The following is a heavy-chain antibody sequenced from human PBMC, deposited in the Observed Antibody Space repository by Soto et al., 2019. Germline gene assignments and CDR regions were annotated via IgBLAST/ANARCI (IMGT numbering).Heavy chain of an antibody. CDR3: ASRRRGRSTSYDYYYYYYMDV. D-gene: IGHD2-2*01. CDR2: IYSGGST. V-gene: IGHV3-53*04. CDR1: GFTVSSNY. J-gene: IGHJ6*03. Sequence: EVQLVESGGGLVQPGGSLRLSCAASGFTVSSNYMSWVRQAPGKGLEWVSVIYSGGSTYYADSVKGRLTISRHNSKNTLYLPMNSLRAEDTAVYYCASRRRGRSTSYDYYYYYYMDVWGKGTTVTVSS.